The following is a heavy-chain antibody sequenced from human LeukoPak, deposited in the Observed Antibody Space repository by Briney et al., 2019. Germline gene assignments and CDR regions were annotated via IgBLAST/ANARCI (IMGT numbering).Heavy chain of an antibody. CDR3: ARECKELWLSGADYYYYYYMDV. J-gene: IGHJ6*03. CDR2: MNPNSGNT. CDR1: GYTFTSYD. D-gene: IGHD5-18*01. Sequence: ASVKVSCKASGYTFTSYDINWVRQATGQGLEWMGWMNPNSGNTGYAQKFQGRVTITRNTSISTAYMELSSLRSEDTAVYYCARECKELWLSGADYYYYYYMDVWGKGTTVTVSS. V-gene: IGHV1-8*03.